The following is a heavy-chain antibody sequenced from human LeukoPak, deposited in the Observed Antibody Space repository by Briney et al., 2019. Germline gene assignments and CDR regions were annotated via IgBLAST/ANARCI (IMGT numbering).Heavy chain of an antibody. CDR1: GGSVSSDNYY. V-gene: IGHV4-61*01. J-gene: IGHJ4*02. CDR2: IYYSGST. Sequence: SETLSLTCTVSGGSVSSDNYYWSWIRQPPGRGLEWIGYIYYSGSTNYNPSLKSRVTISVDTSKNQFSLKLSSVTAADTAVYYCARIYCSGGSCYLDYWGQGTLVTVSS. CDR3: ARIYCSGGSCYLDY. D-gene: IGHD2-15*01.